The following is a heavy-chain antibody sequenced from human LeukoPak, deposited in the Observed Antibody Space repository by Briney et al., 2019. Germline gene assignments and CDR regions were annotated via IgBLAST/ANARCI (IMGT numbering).Heavy chain of an antibody. CDR2: IIPILGIA. CDR1: GGTFGSYA. J-gene: IGHJ6*02. D-gene: IGHD5-18*01. CDR3: ARDHTAIRSDYYYYGMDV. Sequence: ASVKVSCKASGGTFGSYAISWVRQAPGQGLEWMGRIIPILGIANYAQKFQGRVTITADKSTSTAYMELSSLRSEDTAVYYCARDHTAIRSDYYYYGMDVWGQGTTVTVSS. V-gene: IGHV1-69*04.